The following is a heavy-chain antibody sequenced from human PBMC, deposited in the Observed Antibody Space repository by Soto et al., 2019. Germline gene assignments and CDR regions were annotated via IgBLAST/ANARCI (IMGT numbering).Heavy chain of an antibody. J-gene: IGHJ4*02. Sequence: QVQLVQSGAEVKKPGSSMKVSCKASGGTFSNYAISWVRQAPGQGLEWMGGIIPIFGTANYAQKFQGRVTITADISTSTAYRERSILRSGDRAVYYCARRGGVGATTGWDWGQGTLVTVSS. V-gene: IGHV1-69*06. CDR3: ARRGGVGATTGWD. CDR1: GGTFSNYA. D-gene: IGHD1-26*01. CDR2: IIPIFGTA.